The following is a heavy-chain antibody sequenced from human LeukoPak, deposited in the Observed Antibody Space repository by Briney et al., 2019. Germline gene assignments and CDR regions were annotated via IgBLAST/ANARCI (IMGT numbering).Heavy chain of an antibody. CDR1: GFTYSSYT. Sequence: GGSLRLSCAASGFTYSSYTMSWVRQAPGKGLEWVANIKQDGSEKYYVDSVKGRFTISRDNAKNSLYLQMNSLRAEDTAVYSCARNYYDSTGYWNYYFDYWGQGTLVTVSS. CDR3: ARNYYDSTGYWNYYFDY. D-gene: IGHD3-22*01. J-gene: IGHJ4*02. V-gene: IGHV3-7*04. CDR2: IKQDGSEK.